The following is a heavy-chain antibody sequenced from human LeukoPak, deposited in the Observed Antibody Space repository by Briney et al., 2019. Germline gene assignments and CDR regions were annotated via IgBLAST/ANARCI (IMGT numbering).Heavy chain of an antibody. CDR2: IYSGGST. CDR3: ARGPAGYN. V-gene: IGHV3-53*01. D-gene: IGHD1-1*01. Sequence: PGGSLGLSCAASGFTVSSNHMSWVRQAPGKGLEWVSVIYSGGSTDYADSVKGRFTISRDNLKNTLYLQMNSLRAEDTAVYYCARGPAGYNWGQGTLVTFSS. J-gene: IGHJ4*02. CDR1: GFTVSSNH.